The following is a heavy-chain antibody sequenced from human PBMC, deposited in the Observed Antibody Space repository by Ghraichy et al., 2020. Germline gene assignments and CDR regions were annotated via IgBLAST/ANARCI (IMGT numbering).Heavy chain of an antibody. Sequence: GGSLRLSCSASGFTFSNYAMHWVRQAPGKGLEYVSSISSNGLSTYYADSVKGRFTISRDNSKNTLYFQMSSLRGEDTAVYYCVKGSYDSSGYYYMNYFDYWGQGTLVTVSS. CDR3: VKGSYDSSGYYYMNYFDY. CDR1: GFTFSNYA. D-gene: IGHD3-22*01. J-gene: IGHJ4*02. V-gene: IGHV3-64D*06. CDR2: ISSNGLST.